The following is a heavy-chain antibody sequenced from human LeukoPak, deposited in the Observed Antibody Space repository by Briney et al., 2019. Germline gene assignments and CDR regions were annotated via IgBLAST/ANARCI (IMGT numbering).Heavy chain of an antibody. V-gene: IGHV3-15*01. J-gene: IGHJ4*02. Sequence: GGSLRLSCAASGFTFSNAWMSWVRQAPGKGLEWVGRIKSKTDGGTTDYAAPVKGRFTISRDDSKNTLYPQMNSLKTEDTAVYYCTTDLQWNLHLDYWGQGTLVTVSS. D-gene: IGHD1-26*01. CDR1: GFTFSNAW. CDR2: IKSKTDGGTT. CDR3: TTDLQWNLHLDY.